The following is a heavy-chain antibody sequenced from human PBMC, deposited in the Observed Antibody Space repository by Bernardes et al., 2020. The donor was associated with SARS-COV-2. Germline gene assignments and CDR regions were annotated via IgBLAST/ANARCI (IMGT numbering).Heavy chain of an antibody. V-gene: IGHV1-18*01. CDR1: GYSFSSYG. CDR2: ISAYNGNI. J-gene: IGHJ4*02. Sequence: ASVKVSCKASGYSFSSYGIIWVRQAPGQGLEWMGWISAYNGNIEYAQKFQGRVTMTTDTSANTGYMDLRSLRSDDTAVYYCARESTPGLRAIGYWCQGTLVTVSS. CDR3: ARESTPGLRAIGY. D-gene: IGHD3-16*01.